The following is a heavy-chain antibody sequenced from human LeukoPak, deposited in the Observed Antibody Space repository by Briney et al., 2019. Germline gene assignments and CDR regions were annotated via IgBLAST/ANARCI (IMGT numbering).Heavy chain of an antibody. CDR3: ARGSNNWNYGDF. Sequence: SETLSLTCAVYGGSFSGYYWTWIRQPPGKGLEWIGEINHSGSTNYNPSLESRVTISVDTSKNQFSLKVSSVTAADTAVYYCARGSNNWNYGDFWGQGTLVTVSS. V-gene: IGHV4-34*01. CDR1: GGSFSGYY. D-gene: IGHD1-20*01. J-gene: IGHJ4*02. CDR2: INHSGST.